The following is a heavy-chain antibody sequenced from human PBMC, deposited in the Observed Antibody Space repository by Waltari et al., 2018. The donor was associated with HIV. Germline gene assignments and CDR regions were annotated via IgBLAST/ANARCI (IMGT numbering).Heavy chain of an antibody. V-gene: IGHV3-33*01. D-gene: IGHD6-13*01. J-gene: IGHJ4*02. CDR2: IWSDGSNK. Sequence: QVQLVESGGGVVQPGRSLRLSSEASGLIFSISGMHVVRQAPGKGLEWVAVIWSDGSNKYYADSVKGRFTISRDNSKNTLYLQMNSLRAEDTAVYYCASAAGPFDNWGQGTLVTVSS. CDR1: GLIFSISG. CDR3: ASAAGPFDN.